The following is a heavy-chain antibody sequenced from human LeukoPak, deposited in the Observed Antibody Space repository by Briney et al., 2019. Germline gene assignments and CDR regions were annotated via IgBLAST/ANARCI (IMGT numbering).Heavy chain of an antibody. CDR1: GFTFSSYS. CDR3: ARDSFARIVGATDY. V-gene: IGHV3-21*01. D-gene: IGHD1-26*01. CDR2: ITRSSIYT. Sequence: GGSLRLSCAASGFTFSSYSMTWVRQAPGKGLEWVSSITRSSIYTYYADSVKGRFTISRDNAKKSLYLQMNSLRTEDTAVYYCARDSFARIVGATDYWGQGTLVTVSS. J-gene: IGHJ4*02.